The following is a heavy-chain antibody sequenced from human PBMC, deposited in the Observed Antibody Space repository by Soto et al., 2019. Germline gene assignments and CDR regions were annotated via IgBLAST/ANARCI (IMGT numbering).Heavy chain of an antibody. J-gene: IGHJ4*02. CDR1: GFTFSSYG. D-gene: IGHD3-3*01. CDR2: ISYDGSNK. Sequence: ESGGGVVQPGRSLRLSCAASGFTFSSYGMHWVRQAPGKGLEWVAVISYDGSNKYYADSVKGRFTISRDNSKNTLYLQMNQLRAEGRAGYYCAKGRGLLPFLEGVGALDFLGQGTLVT. V-gene: IGHV3-30*18. CDR3: AKGRGLLPFLEGVGALDF.